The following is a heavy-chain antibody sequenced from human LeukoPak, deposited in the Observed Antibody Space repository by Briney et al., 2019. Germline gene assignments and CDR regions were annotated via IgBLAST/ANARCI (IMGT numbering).Heavy chain of an antibody. Sequence: ASVKVSCKVSGYTLTELSMHWVRQAPGKGLERMGGFDPEDGETIYAQKFQGRVTMTEDTSTDTAYMELSSLRSEDTAVYYCATVPPNSGYVYYYYGMDVWGQGTTVTVSS. CDR3: ATVPPNSGYVYYYYGMDV. J-gene: IGHJ6*02. D-gene: IGHD3-22*01. CDR1: GYTLTELS. V-gene: IGHV1-24*01. CDR2: FDPEDGET.